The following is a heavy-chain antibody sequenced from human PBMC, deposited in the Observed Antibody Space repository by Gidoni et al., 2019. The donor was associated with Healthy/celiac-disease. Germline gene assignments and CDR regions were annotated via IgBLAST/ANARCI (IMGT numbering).Heavy chain of an antibody. D-gene: IGHD5-12*01. CDR3: AKDRGDGYNPYYFDY. CDR2: ISGSRGST. Sequence: EVQLLESGGGLVQHGGSRRRSCAASGVALSRYARSWVRQAPGNGLECVSAISGSRGSTYYADSVHGRFTISRDNSKNTLYLQMHSLIAEDTAVYYCAKDRGDGYNPYYFDYWGQGTLVTVSS. CDR1: GVALSRYA. V-gene: IGHV3-23*01. J-gene: IGHJ4*02.